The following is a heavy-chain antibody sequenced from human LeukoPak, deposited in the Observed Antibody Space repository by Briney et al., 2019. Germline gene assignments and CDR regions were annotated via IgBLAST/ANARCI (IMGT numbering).Heavy chain of an antibody. Sequence: PGGSLRLSCAASGFTVSSDYMSWVRQAPGKGLEWVSAISGSGGSTYYADSVKGRFTISRDNSKNTLYLQMNSLRAEDTAVYYCAKDGRRPQWVDYWGQGTLVTVSS. V-gene: IGHV3-23*01. J-gene: IGHJ4*02. D-gene: IGHD1-26*01. CDR2: ISGSGGST. CDR3: AKDGRRPQWVDY. CDR1: GFTVSSDY.